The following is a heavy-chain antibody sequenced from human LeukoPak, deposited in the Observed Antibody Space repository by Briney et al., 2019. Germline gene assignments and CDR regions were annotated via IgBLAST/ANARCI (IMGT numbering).Heavy chain of an antibody. CDR3: AKDPHVDSGGFDY. CDR1: GFTFSSYG. V-gene: IGHV3-30*18. Sequence: PGGSLRLSCAASGFTFSSYGMHWVRQAPGKGLEWVAVISYDGSNKYYADSVKGRFTISRDNSKNTLYLQMNSLRAEDTAVYYCAKDPHVDSGGFDYWGQGTLVTVSS. CDR2: ISYDGSNK. D-gene: IGHD6-19*01. J-gene: IGHJ4*02.